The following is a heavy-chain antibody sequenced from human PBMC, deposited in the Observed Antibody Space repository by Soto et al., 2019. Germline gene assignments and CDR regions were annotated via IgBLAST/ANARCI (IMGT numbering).Heavy chain of an antibody. CDR3: ARAAIGAAAGIVGSEYNWFDP. CDR2: INAGNGNT. CDR1: GYTFTSYA. Sequence: GASVKVSCKASGYTFTSYAMHWVRQAPGQRLEWMGWINAGNGNTKYSQKFQGRVTITRDTSASTAYMELSSLRSEDTAVYYCARAAIGAAAGIVGSEYNWFDPWGQGTLVTVSS. J-gene: IGHJ5*02. D-gene: IGHD6-13*01. V-gene: IGHV1-3*01.